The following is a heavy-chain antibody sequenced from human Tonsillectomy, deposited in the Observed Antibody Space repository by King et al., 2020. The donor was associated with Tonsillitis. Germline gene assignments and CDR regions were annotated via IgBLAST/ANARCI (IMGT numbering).Heavy chain of an antibody. Sequence: QLQESGPGLVKPSETLSLTCTVSGDSISSSYWTWIRQPPGKGLEWIGYSHYIGSSNYNPSLTSRVTISIDTSKNQFSLNLSSVTAADTAVYYCARTILYSGTWYVGYFDLWGRGTLVTVSS. V-gene: IGHV4-59*01. CDR3: ARTILYSGTWYVGYFDL. D-gene: IGHD6-13*01. J-gene: IGHJ2*01. CDR1: GDSISSSY. CDR2: SHYIGSS.